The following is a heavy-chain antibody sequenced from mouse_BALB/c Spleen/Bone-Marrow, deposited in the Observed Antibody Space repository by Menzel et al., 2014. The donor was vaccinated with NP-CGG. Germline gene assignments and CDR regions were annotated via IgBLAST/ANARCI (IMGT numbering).Heavy chain of an antibody. Sequence: EVQLQQSGAELVKPGASVKLSCTASGFNIKDTYMHWVKQRPEQGLEWIGRIDPANGNTKYDPKFQGKATITADTSSNTAYLQLSSLTSADTAVYYCAPYYYGSSLFAYWGQGTLVTVSA. V-gene: IGHV14-3*02. CDR3: APYYYGSSLFAY. D-gene: IGHD1-1*01. CDR1: GFNIKDTY. J-gene: IGHJ3*01. CDR2: IDPANGNT.